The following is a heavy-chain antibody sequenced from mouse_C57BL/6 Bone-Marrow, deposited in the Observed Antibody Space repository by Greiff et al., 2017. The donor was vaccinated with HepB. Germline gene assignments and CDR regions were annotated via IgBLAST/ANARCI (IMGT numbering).Heavy chain of an antibody. Sequence: EVKLVESGGDLVKPGGSLKLSCAASGFTFSSYGMSWVRQTPDKRLEWVATISSGSSYTYYPDSVKGRFTISRDNAKNTLYLPMSSLKSEDTAMYYCARRGLLRYGWYFDVWGTGTTVTVSS. J-gene: IGHJ1*03. CDR1: GFTFSSYG. CDR3: ARRGLLRYGWYFDV. CDR2: ISSGSSYT. V-gene: IGHV5-6*02. D-gene: IGHD1-1*01.